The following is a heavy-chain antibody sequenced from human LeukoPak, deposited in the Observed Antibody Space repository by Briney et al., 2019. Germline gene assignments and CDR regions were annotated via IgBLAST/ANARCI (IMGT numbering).Heavy chain of an antibody. CDR2: INPNSGGT. D-gene: IGHD1-26*01. CDR1: GYTFTGYY. V-gene: IGHV1-2*02. CDR3: ASAYSGSYFPFDY. J-gene: IGHJ4*02. Sequence: ASVKVSCKASGYTFTGYYMHWVRRAPGQGLEWMGWINPNSGGTNYAQKFQGRVTMTRDTSISTAYMELSRLRSDDTAVYYCASAYSGSYFPFDYWGQGTLVTVSS.